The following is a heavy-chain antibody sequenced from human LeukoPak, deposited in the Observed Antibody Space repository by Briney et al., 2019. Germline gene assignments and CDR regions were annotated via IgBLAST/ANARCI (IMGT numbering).Heavy chain of an antibody. CDR1: GFTFSDST. CDR2: INSSSGYI. D-gene: IGHD3-10*01. Sequence: GGSLRLSCAASGFTFSDSTMNWVRQAPGKGLEWVSSINSSSGYIYYADSVKGRFTISRDNAKNSLYLQMNSLRAEDTAVYYCARDATMVPLYYYYYMDVWGKGTTVTVSS. J-gene: IGHJ6*03. V-gene: IGHV3-21*01. CDR3: ARDATMVPLYYYYYMDV.